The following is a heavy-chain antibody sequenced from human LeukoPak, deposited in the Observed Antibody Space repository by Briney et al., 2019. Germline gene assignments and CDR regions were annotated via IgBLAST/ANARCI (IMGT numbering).Heavy chain of an antibody. CDR2: IYYSGST. V-gene: IGHV4-39*01. J-gene: IGHJ4*02. D-gene: IGHD4-17*01. CDR3: ATNPYGDYFFDY. CDR1: GGSISSSNW. Sequence: PSETLSLTCAVSGGSISSSNWWSWVRQPPGKGLEWIGSIYYSGSTYYNPSLKSRVTISVDTSKNQFSLKLSSVTAADTAVYYCATNPYGDYFFDYWGQGTLVTVSS.